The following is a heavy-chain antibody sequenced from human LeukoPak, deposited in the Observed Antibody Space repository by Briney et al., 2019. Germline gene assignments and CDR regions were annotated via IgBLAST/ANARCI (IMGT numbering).Heavy chain of an antibody. CDR2: IYYSGST. Sequence: SETLSLTCAVSGGSISSYYWSWIRQPPGKGLEWIGYIYYSGSTNYNPSLKSRVTISVDTSKNQFSLKLSSVTAADTAVYYCARLVDLMDVWGQGTTVTVSS. CDR1: GGSISSYY. D-gene: IGHD3-16*02. V-gene: IGHV4-59*01. CDR3: ARLVDLMDV. J-gene: IGHJ6*02.